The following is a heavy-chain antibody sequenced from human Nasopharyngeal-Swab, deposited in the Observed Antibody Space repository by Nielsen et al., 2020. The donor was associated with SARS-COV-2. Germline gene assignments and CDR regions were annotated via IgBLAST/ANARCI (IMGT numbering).Heavy chain of an antibody. CDR2: ISGSGGST. D-gene: IGHD2-21*01. Sequence: WIRQPPGKGLEWVSAISGSGGSTYYADSVKGGFTISRDNSKNTLYLQMNSLRAEDTAVYYCARDRIKNWFDPWGQGTLVTVSS. CDR3: ARDRIKNWFDP. J-gene: IGHJ5*02. V-gene: IGHV3-23*01.